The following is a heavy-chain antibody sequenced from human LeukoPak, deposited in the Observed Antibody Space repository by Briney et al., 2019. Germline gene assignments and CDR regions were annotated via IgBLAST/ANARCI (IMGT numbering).Heavy chain of an antibody. CDR1: GYTFTNYD. Sequence: ASVKVSCKASGYTFTNYDINWVRQATGQGLEWLGWMSASSGNTGYAQKFQGRVSMTRATSISTAYLELSSLTFEDTAVYYCARDTVGAPQHDAFDIWGQGTMVTVSS. V-gene: IGHV1-8*01. J-gene: IGHJ3*02. CDR3: ARDTVGAPQHDAFDI. CDR2: MSASSGNT. D-gene: IGHD1-26*01.